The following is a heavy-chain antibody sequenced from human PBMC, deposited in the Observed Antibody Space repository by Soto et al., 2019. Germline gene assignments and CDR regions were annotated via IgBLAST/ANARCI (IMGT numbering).Heavy chain of an antibody. V-gene: IGHV3-9*01. CDR3: AKARFWGGRLVYYYYGMDV. D-gene: IGHD3-9*01. CDR1: GFTFDDYA. J-gene: IGHJ6*02. Sequence: GGSLRLSCAASGFTFDDYAMHWVRQAPGKGLEWVSGISWNSGSIGYADSVKGRFTISRDNAKNSLYLQMNSLRAEDTALYYCAKARFWGGRLVYYYYGMDVWGQGTTVTVSS. CDR2: ISWNSGSI.